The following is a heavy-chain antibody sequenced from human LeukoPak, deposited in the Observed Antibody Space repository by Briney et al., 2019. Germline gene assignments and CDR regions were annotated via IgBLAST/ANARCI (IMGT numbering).Heavy chain of an antibody. V-gene: IGHV1-69*01. CDR2: IIPIFGTA. CDR3: ARDPCVGGDRYSVPEYFQH. CDR1: GGTFSSSA. D-gene: IGHD2-21*01. J-gene: IGHJ1*01. Sequence: SVKVSCKXSGGTFSSSAISWVRQAPGQGLEWMGGIIPIFGTANYPQKFQGRVTIPADESTSTAYMELSSLRSEDTDVYYSARDPCVGGDRYSVPEYFQHWGQGTLVTVSS.